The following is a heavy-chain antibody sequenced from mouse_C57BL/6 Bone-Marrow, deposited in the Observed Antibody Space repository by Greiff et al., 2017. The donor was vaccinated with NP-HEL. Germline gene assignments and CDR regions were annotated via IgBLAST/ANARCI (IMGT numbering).Heavy chain of an antibody. D-gene: IGHD1-1*01. CDR3: AREPITTVVYWYFDV. J-gene: IGHJ1*03. CDR1: GYTFTSYW. Sequence: VQLMESGAELVKPGASVKLSCKASGYTFTSYWMHWVKQRPGQGLEWIGMIHPNSGSTNYNEKFKSKATLTVDKSSSTAYMQLSSLTSEDSAVYYCAREPITTVVYWYFDVWGTGTTVTVSS. V-gene: IGHV1-64*01. CDR2: IHPNSGST.